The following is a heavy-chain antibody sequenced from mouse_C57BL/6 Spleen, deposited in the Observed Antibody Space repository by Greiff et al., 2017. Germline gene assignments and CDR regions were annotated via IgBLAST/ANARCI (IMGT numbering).Heavy chain of an antibody. CDR1: GYAFSSSW. V-gene: IGHV1-82*01. J-gene: IGHJ1*03. D-gene: IGHD1-1*01. CDR3: ARIPHYYASSYWYFDV. CDR2: IYPGDGDT. Sequence: VQLKESGPELVKPGASVKISCKASGYAFSSSWMNWVKQRPGKGLEWIGRIYPGDGDTNYNGKFKGKATLTADKSSSTAYMQLSSLTSEDSAVYFCARIPHYYASSYWYFDVWGTGTTVTVSS.